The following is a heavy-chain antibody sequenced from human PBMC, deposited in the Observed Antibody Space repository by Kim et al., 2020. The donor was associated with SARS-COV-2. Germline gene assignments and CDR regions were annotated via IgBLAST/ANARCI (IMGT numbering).Heavy chain of an antibody. V-gene: IGHV1-69*04. CDR2: IIPILGIA. Sequence: SVKVSCKASGGTFSSYAISWVRQAPGQGLEWMGRIIPILGIANYAQKFQGRVTITADKSTSTAYMELSSLRSEDTAVYYCARDQEGSGTNDYWGQGTLVTVSS. CDR1: GGTFSSYA. CDR3: ARDQEGSGTNDY. D-gene: IGHD3-10*01. J-gene: IGHJ4*02.